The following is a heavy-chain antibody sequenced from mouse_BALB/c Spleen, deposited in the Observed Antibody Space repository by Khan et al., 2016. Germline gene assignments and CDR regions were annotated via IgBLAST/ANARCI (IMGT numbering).Heavy chain of an antibody. CDR1: GYSFTGYY. CDR2: VYPHIGAP. CDR3: ARETVDY. J-gene: IGHJ4*01. V-gene: IGHV1-31*01. Sequence: VQLKQSGPDLVKPGASVKISCKASGYSFTGYYMYLVKQCHGKSLEWIGRVYPHIGAPSSTPHLKGKAVLTVDTSSSTAYMVLRCLTSDHSVVSYCARETVDYWGQETSLSISS.